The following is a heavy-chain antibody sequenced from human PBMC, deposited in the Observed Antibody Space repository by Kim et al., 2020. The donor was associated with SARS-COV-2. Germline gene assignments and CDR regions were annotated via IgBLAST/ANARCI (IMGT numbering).Heavy chain of an antibody. J-gene: IGHJ4*02. CDR3: ARSAIAARNFDY. D-gene: IGHD6-6*01. Sequence: YYADSVKGRFTISRDNAKNSLYLQMNSRRAEDTAVYYCARSAIAARNFDYWGQGTLVTVSS. V-gene: IGHV3-21*01.